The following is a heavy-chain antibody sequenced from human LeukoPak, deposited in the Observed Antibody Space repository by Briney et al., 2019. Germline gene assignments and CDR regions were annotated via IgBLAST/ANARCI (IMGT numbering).Heavy chain of an antibody. V-gene: IGHV1-69*13. CDR2: IIPIFGTA. J-gene: IGHJ5*02. D-gene: IGHD6-13*01. CDR3: ARGLYSSTYGWFDP. Sequence: SVKVSCKASGGTFSSYAISWVRQAPGQGLEWMEGIIPIFGTANYAQKFQGRVTITADESTSTAYMELSSLRSEDTAVYYCARGLYSSTYGWFDPWGQGTLVTVSS. CDR1: GGTFSSYA.